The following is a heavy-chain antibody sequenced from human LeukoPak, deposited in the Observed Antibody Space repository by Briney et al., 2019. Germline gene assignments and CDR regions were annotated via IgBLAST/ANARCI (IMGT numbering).Heavy chain of an antibody. J-gene: IGHJ4*02. D-gene: IGHD4-17*01. CDR1: GFTFSSYA. CDR3: ARSDYGDSADY. CDR2: ISYDGSNK. Sequence: GGSLRLSCAASGFTFSSYAMHWVRQAPGKGLEWVAVISYDGSNKYYADSVKGRFTISRDNSKNMLYLQMNSLRAEDTAVYYCARSDYGDSADYWGQGTLVTVSS. V-gene: IGHV3-30-3*01.